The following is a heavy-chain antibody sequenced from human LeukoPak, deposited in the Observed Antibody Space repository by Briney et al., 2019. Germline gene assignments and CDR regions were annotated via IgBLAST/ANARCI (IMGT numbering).Heavy chain of an antibody. J-gene: IGHJ2*01. CDR1: GFTFSSYG. CDR3: AKDGQGIAAAGLPDWYFDL. D-gene: IGHD6-13*01. Sequence: GGSLRLSCAASGFTFSSYGMHWVRQAPGKGLEWVAVISYDGSNKYYADSVKGRFTISRDNSKNTLYLQMNSLRAEDTAVYYCAKDGQGIAAAGLPDWYFDLWGRGTLVTVSS. V-gene: IGHV3-30*18. CDR2: ISYDGSNK.